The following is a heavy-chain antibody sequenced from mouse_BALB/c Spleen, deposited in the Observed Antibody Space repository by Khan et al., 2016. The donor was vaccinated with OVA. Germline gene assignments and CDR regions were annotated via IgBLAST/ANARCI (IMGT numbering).Heavy chain of an antibody. J-gene: IGHJ2*01. CDR2: ISSGGST. Sequence: EVQVVESGGGSVKPGGSLKLSCAVSGFTFSSYAMSWVRQTPEKRLEWVASISSGGSTYYPDSVKGRFTISRDNARNIVYLQMSSLRSEDMAMYYCAREAYRYDEYYFDSWGQGTTLTVSS. D-gene: IGHD2-14*01. CDR3: AREAYRYDEYYFDS. V-gene: IGHV5-6-5*01. CDR1: GFTFSSYA.